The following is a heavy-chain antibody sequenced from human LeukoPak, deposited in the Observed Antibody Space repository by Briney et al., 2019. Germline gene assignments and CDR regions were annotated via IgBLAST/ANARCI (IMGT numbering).Heavy chain of an antibody. CDR3: ARDAGDSSGYFFDY. CDR2: IYSGGST. J-gene: IGHJ4*02. V-gene: IGHV3-53*01. CDR1: GFTVSSNY. D-gene: IGHD3-22*01. Sequence: GGSLRLSCAASGFTVSSNYMSWVRQAPGKGLEWVSVIYSGGSTYYADSVKGRFTISRDNSKNTLYLQMNSLRAEDTAVYYCARDAGDSSGYFFDYWGQGTLVTVS.